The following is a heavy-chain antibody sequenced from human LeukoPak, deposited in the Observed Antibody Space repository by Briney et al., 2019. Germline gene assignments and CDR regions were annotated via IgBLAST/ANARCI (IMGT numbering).Heavy chain of an antibody. CDR1: GFTFSSYA. V-gene: IGHV3-66*01. J-gene: IGHJ4*02. Sequence: GGSLRLSCAASGFTFSSYAMSWVRQAPGKGLEWLTAIYSGGNTYYSDSVKGRFTISRDNSKNTVYLQMSSLRAEDTAVYYRARGDNGWHFDYWGQGTLVTVSS. CDR3: ARGDNGWHFDY. D-gene: IGHD6-19*01. CDR2: IYSGGNT.